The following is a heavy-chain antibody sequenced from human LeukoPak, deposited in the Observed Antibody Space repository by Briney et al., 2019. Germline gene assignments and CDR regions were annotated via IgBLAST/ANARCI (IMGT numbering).Heavy chain of an antibody. CDR1: GFTFVSHA. CDR2: IRASDGST. D-gene: IGHD1-26*01. V-gene: IGHV3-23*01. J-gene: IGHJ4*02. CDR3: ARGSNSGSFRPDF. Sequence: GGSVLLSCAASGFTFVSHAMSWVRPAPGKGLEWVSGIRASDGSTYYADSVKGRFTSSRDNSKNTLYLQMNSLRAEDTAVYYCARGSNSGSFRPDFWGQGTLVTVSS.